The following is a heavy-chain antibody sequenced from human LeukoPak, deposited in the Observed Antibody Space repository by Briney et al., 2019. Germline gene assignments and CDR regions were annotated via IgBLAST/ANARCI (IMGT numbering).Heavy chain of an antibody. CDR1: GFTFSSYA. J-gene: IGHJ4*02. V-gene: IGHV3-7*01. CDR2: IKQDASEK. Sequence: GGSLRLSCAASGFTFSSYAMSWVRQAPGKGLEWVANIKQDASEKYYVDSVKGRFTISRDNAKNSLYLQMNSLRVEDTALYYCARDVNDRYGEKFDYWGQGTLVTVSS. CDR3: ARDVNDRYGEKFDY. D-gene: IGHD4-17*01.